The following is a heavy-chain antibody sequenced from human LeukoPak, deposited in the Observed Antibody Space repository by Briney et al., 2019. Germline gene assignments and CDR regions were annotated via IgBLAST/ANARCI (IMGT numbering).Heavy chain of an antibody. CDR3: ARGVAAADASDN. V-gene: IGHV4-61*05. Sequence: SETLSLTCTVSGGSISSSSYYWGWIRQPPGKGLEWIGYIYYSASTNYNPSLKSRVTISVDTSKNQFSLKLSSVTAADTAVYYCARGVAAADASDNWGQGTLVTVSS. CDR1: GGSISSSSYY. CDR2: IYYSAST. D-gene: IGHD6-13*01. J-gene: IGHJ4*02.